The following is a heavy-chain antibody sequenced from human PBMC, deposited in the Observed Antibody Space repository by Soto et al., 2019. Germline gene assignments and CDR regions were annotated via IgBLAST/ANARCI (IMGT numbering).Heavy chain of an antibody. CDR3: AKFVTTGGYFDC. CDR1: GFTFSSYA. CDR2: ISISGGNT. J-gene: IGHJ4*02. V-gene: IGHV3-23*01. Sequence: GGSLRLSCAASGFTFSSYALGWVRQAPGKGLVWVSSISISGGNTNYIDSGKGRFTISRDNSRNTLYLQMSSLRVEDTAVYYCAKFVTTGGYFDCWGQGTLVTVSS. D-gene: IGHD4-17*01.